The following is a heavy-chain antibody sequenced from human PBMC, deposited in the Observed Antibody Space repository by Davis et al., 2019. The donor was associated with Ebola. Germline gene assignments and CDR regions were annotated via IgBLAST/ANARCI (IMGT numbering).Heavy chain of an antibody. V-gene: IGHV1-2*06. J-gene: IGHJ5*02. D-gene: IGHD2-15*01. CDR3: ARDVGYCSGGSCYSGGWFDP. CDR2: INPNSGGT. Sequence: AASVKVSCKASGYTFTSYGISWVRQAPGQGLEWMGRINPNSGGTNYAQKFQGRVTMTRDTSISTAYMELSRLRSDDTAVYYCARDVGYCSGGSCYSGGWFDPWGQGTLVTVSS. CDR1: GYTFTSYG.